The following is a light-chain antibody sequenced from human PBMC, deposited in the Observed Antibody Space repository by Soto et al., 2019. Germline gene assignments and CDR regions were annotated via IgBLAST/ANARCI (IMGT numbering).Light chain of an antibody. J-gene: IGKJ5*01. V-gene: IGKV3D-20*02. CDR2: GAS. CDR3: QQRFDWPKIT. CDR1: QSVSSSY. Sequence: EIVLTQSPGTLSLSPGERATLSCRASQSVSSSYLAWYQQKPGQAPRLLIYGASSRATGIPDRFSGSGSGTDFTLTISRLGPEDFGVFYCQQRFDWPKITFGQGTRLEIK.